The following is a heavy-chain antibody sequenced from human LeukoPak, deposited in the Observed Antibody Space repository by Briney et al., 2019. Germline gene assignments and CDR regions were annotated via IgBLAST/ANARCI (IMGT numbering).Heavy chain of an antibody. CDR3: AKGGKWDVTPFDY. Sequence: GGSLRLSCAASGFTFTSYSMNWVRQAPGKGLEWVSTISGGGGSTYYADSEKGRFTISRDNSKNTLYLQVNSLRAEDTAVYYCAKGGKWDVTPFDYWGQGTLVTVSS. D-gene: IGHD1-26*01. CDR1: GFTFTSYS. CDR2: ISGGGGST. J-gene: IGHJ4*02. V-gene: IGHV3-23*01.